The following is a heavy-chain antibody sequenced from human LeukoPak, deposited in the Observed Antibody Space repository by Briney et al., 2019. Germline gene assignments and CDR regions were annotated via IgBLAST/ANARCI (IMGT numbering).Heavy chain of an antibody. V-gene: IGHV3-30*04. CDR2: ISYDGSNK. D-gene: IGHD2-15*01. CDR3: ARTRGGSSAAFDI. Sequence: GGSLRLSCAASGFTFSSYAMHWVRQAPGKGLEWVAVISYDGSNKYYADSVKGRFTISRDNSENTLYLQMNSLRAEDTAVYYCARTRGGSSAAFDIWGQGTMVTVSS. J-gene: IGHJ3*02. CDR1: GFTFSSYA.